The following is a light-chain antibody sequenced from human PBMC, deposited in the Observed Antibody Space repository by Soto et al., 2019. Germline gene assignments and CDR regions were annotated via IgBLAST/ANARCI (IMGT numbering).Light chain of an antibody. V-gene: IGKV1-39*01. CDR3: QQSYRTPA. J-gene: IGKJ1*01. CDR2: AAT. CDR1: QSISSY. Sequence: IQMPPPPSSLSASVGDRVTITCRASQSISSYLNWYQQKPGKAPNLLIYAATSLQSGVPSRFSGSGSGTEFTITISSLQPEDFATYYCQQSYRTPAFGQGTKVEIK.